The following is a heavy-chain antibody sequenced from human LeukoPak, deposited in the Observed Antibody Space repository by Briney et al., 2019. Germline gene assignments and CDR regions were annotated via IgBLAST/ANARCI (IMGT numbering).Heavy chain of an antibody. Sequence: PGGSLRLSCAASGFTFSSYGMHWVRQAPGKGLEWVANVNQVGNEKYYVDSVKGRFAISRDNAKNSLYLQMNSLRADDTAVYYCAIDTSAEKGQQLTNWGQGTLVTVSS. D-gene: IGHD6-13*01. J-gene: IGHJ4*02. CDR3: AIDTSAEKGQQLTN. CDR2: VNQVGNEK. CDR1: GFTFSSYG. V-gene: IGHV3-7*01.